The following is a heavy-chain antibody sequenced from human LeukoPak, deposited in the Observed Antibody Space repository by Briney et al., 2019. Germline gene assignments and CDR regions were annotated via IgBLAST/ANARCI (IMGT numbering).Heavy chain of an antibody. J-gene: IGHJ4*02. Sequence: GGSLTLPCAASGFTFSTYAMTWVRQAPGKALDWVSAIGSSGAKTYYADSVKRRFTISRDNSQNTVYLKMNSLRAEDTGIYYCAKERSGGWPFDYWGQGTLVTVSS. CDR2: IGSSGAKT. V-gene: IGHV3-23*01. D-gene: IGHD6-19*01. CDR3: AKERSGGWPFDY. CDR1: GFTFSTYA.